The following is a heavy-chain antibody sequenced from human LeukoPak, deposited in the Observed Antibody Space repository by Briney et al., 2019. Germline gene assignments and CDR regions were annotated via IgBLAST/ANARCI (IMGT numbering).Heavy chain of an antibody. CDR2: INPNNGGT. CDR3: ARDDRATHDY. J-gene: IGHJ4*02. V-gene: IGHV1-2*02. CDR1: GYIFTAYY. Sequence: ASVKVSCKASGYIFTAYYLHWVRQAPGQGLEWMGWINPNNGGTMYAQKFQGRLTMTLDTSISTLYMELSSLTSDDTAVYYCARDDRATHDYWGQGTLVTVSS.